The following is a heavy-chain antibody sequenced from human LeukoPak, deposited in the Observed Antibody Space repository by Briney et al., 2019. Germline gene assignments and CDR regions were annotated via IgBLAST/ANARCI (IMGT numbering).Heavy chain of an antibody. J-gene: IGHJ6*02. Sequence: GGSLRLSCAASGFTFSDYYMSWIRQAPGKGLEWVSYISSSGSTIYYADSVKGRFTISRDNAKNSLYLQMNSLRAEDTAVYYCARDPSGYHYYYYGMDVWGQGTTVTVSS. CDR1: GFTFSDYY. V-gene: IGHV3-11*01. CDR2: ISSSGSTI. CDR3: ARDPSGYHYYYYGMDV. D-gene: IGHD3-3*01.